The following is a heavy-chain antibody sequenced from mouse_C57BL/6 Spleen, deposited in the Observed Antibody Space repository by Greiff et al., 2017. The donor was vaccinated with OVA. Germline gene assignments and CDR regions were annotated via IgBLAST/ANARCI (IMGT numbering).Heavy chain of an antibody. Sequence: EVQRVESEGGLVQPGSSMKLSCTASGFTFSDYYMAWVRQVPEKGLEWVANINYDGSSTYYLDSLKSRFIISRDNAKNILYLQMSSLKSEDTATYYCAREGTGYYGYFDVWGTGTTVTVSS. D-gene: IGHD2-2*01. V-gene: IGHV5-16*01. CDR1: GFTFSDYY. J-gene: IGHJ1*03. CDR3: AREGTGYYGYFDV. CDR2: INYDGSST.